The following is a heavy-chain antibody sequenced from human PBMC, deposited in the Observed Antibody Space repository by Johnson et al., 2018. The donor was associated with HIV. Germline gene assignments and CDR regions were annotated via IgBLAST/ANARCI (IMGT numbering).Heavy chain of an antibody. D-gene: IGHD1-14*01. V-gene: IGHV3-33*08. J-gene: IGHJ3*02. CDR2: VWYDGGNK. Sequence: VQLVESGGGVVRPGGSLRLSCAASGFTFDDYGMHWVRQAPGKGLEWVALVWYDGGNKYYADSVKGRFTIFRDNSKSTLYLQMNSQRAEDTAVYYCARDLNHGDTGGGAFDIWGQGTMVTVSS. CDR1: GFTFDDYG. CDR3: ARDLNHGDTGGGAFDI.